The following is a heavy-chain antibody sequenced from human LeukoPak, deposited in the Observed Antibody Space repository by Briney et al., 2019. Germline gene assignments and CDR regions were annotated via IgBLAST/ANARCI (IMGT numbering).Heavy chain of an antibody. D-gene: IGHD2-8*01. V-gene: IGHV3-33*08. CDR3: ARGNGVCCEYYYYGMDV. CDR1: GFTFSSYG. CDR2: IWYDGSNK. J-gene: IGHJ6*02. Sequence: PGGSLRLSCAASGFTFSSYGMPWVRQAPGKGLEWVAVIWYDGSNKYYADSVKGRFTISRDNSKNTLYLQMNSLRAEDTAVYYCARGNGVCCEYYYYGMDVWGQGTTVTVSS.